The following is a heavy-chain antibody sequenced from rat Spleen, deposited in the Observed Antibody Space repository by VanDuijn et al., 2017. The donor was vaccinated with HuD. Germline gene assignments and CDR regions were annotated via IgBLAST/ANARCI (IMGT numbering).Heavy chain of an antibody. CDR2: ISTGGGNT. J-gene: IGHJ2*01. CDR1: GFTFSNYG. Sequence: EVQLVESDGGLVQPGRSLKLSCAASGFTFSNYGMAWVRQTPTKGLEWVASISTGGGNTYYRDSVKGRFTISRDNAKNTQYLQMDSLRSEDTATYYCARGPYYGYTYGNYFDYWGQGVMVTVSS. D-gene: IGHD1-9*01. CDR3: ARGPYYGYTYGNYFDY. V-gene: IGHV5S14*01.